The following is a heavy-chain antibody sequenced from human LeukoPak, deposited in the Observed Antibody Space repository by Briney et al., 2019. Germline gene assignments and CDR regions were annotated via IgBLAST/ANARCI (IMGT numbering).Heavy chain of an antibody. Sequence: ASVKVSCKASGYTFTSYDINWVRQATGQGLEWMGWMNPNSGNTGYAQKFQGRVTMTRNTSISTAYMELSSLRSEDTAVYYCARGERRSSTEALGYWGQGTLVTVSS. V-gene: IGHV1-8*01. CDR1: GYTFTSYD. CDR3: ARGERRSSTEALGY. J-gene: IGHJ4*02. D-gene: IGHD6-13*01. CDR2: MNPNSGNT.